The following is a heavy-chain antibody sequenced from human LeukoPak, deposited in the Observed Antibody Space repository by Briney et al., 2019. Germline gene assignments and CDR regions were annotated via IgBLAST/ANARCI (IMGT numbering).Heavy chain of an antibody. V-gene: IGHV3-48*04. CDR1: GFTFSSYS. CDR3: VRALGGYYYYGMDV. CDR2: ISSSSSTI. Sequence: PGGSLRLSCAASGFTFSSYSMNWVRQAPGKGLEWVSYISSSSSTIYYADSVKGRFTISRDNAKNSLYLQMNSLRAEDTAVYYCVRALGGYYYYGMDVWGQGTTVTVSS. J-gene: IGHJ6*02. D-gene: IGHD3-16*01.